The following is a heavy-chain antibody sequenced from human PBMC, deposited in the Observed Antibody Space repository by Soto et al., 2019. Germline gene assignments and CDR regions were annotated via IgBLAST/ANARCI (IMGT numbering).Heavy chain of an antibody. CDR1: GFPFSGYA. CDR2: ISNTGGST. D-gene: IGHD5-12*01. Sequence: VGSLRLSCAASGFPFSGYAMSWVRQAPGKGLEWVSGISNTGGSTFYADSVKGRFTISRDNSENKLYLQMNSLKAEGTAVYFCAKDQAGGWISHGYDHWGQGSRVTVSS. J-gene: IGHJ5*02. CDR3: AKDQAGGWISHGYDH. V-gene: IGHV3-23*01.